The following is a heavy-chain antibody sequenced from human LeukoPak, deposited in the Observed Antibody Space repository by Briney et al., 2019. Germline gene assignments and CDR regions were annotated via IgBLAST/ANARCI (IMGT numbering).Heavy chain of an antibody. CDR2: ISSDGSNK. V-gene: IGHV3-30*18. CDR3: ANEWPFDY. Sequence: PGGSLRLSCAASGFTFSSYGIHWVRQAPGKGLEWVAVISSDGSNKYYADSVKGRFTISRDNSKNTLYLQMNSLRAEDTAVYYCANEWPFDYWGQGTLVTVSS. D-gene: IGHD5-12*01. CDR1: GFTFSSYG. J-gene: IGHJ4*02.